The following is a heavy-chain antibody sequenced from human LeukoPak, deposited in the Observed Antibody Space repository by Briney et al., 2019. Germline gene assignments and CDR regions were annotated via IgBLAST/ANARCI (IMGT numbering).Heavy chain of an antibody. V-gene: IGHV3-23*01. D-gene: IGHD4-17*01. CDR1: GFTFSSYA. CDR2: ISGSGGST. CDR3: ARDRNDYGDSLMDV. Sequence: PGGSLRLSCAASGFTFSSYAMSWVRQAPGKGLEWVSAISGSGGSTYYADSVKGRFTISRDNAKNSLYLQMNSLRAEDTAVYYCARDRNDYGDSLMDVWGQGTTVTVSS. J-gene: IGHJ6*02.